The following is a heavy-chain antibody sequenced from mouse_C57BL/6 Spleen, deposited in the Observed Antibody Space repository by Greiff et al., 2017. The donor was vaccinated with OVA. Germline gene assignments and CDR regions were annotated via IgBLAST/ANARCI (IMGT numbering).Heavy chain of an antibody. V-gene: IGHV1-81*01. CDR1: GYTFTSYG. Sequence: QVQLQQSGAELARPGASVKLSCKASGYTFTSYGISWVKQRTGQGLEWIGEIYPRSGNTYYNEKFKGKATLTDDTSSSTAYMELRSLTSEDSAVDVCERYDYDEGYAMDYWGQGTSVTVSS. D-gene: IGHD2-4*01. J-gene: IGHJ4*01. CDR2: IYPRSGNT. CDR3: ERYDYDEGYAMDY.